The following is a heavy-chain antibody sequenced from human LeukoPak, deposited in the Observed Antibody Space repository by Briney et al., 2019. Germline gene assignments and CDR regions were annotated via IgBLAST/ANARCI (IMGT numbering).Heavy chain of an antibody. Sequence: GASVKVSCKASGGTFSSYAISWERQAPGQGLEWMGGIIPMFDTANYAQKFQGRVTITADKSTSTVYMELSSLRSEDTAVYYCAKEKFLGAKLVNLYYFDYWGQGTLVTVSS. CDR3: AKEKFLGAKLVNLYYFDY. CDR2: IIPMFDTA. D-gene: IGHD1-26*01. J-gene: IGHJ4*02. CDR1: GGTFSSYA. V-gene: IGHV1-69*06.